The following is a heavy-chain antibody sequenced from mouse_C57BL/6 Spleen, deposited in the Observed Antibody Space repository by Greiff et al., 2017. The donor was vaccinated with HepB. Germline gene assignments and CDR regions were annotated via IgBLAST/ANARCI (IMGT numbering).Heavy chain of an antibody. D-gene: IGHD1-1*01. V-gene: IGHV1-64*01. J-gene: IGHJ4*01. CDR1: GYTFTSYW. CDR3: ARRDYYGSSYLYYAMDY. CDR2: IHPNSGST. Sequence: QVQLKQPGAELVKPGASVKLSCKASGYTFTSYWMHWVKQRPGQGLEWIGMIHPNSGSTNYNEKFKSKATLTVDKSSSTAYMQLSSLTSEDSAVYYCARRDYYGSSYLYYAMDYWGQGTSVTVSS.